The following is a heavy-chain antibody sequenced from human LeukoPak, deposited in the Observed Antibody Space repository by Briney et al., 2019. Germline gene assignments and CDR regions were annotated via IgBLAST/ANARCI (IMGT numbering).Heavy chain of an antibody. CDR3: ARNIEDSGSSYFDP. D-gene: IGHD1-26*01. V-gene: IGHV4-30-2*01. CDR2: IYYSGST. J-gene: IGHJ5*02. Sequence: SETLSLTCAVSGGSISSGGYSWSWIRQPPGKGLEWIGYIYYSGSTYYNPSLKSRVTMSVDTSKNQFSLKLSSVTAVDTAVYYCARNIEDSGSSYFDPWGQGTLVTVSS. CDR1: GGSISSGGYS.